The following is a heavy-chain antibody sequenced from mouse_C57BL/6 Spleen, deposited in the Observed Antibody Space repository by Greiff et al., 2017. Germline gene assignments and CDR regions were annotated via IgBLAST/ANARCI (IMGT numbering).Heavy chain of an antibody. CDR1: GFTFSSYA. V-gene: IGHV5-9-1*02. J-gene: IGHJ1*03. CDR2: ISSGGDYI. Sequence: EVKLMESGEGLVKPGGSLKLSCAASGFTFSSYAMSWVRQTPEKRLEWVAYISSGGDYISYADTVKGRFTISRDNARNTLYLQMSSVKSEDTAMYYGTRADWYLDVWGTGTTVTVSA. CDR3: TRADWYLDV.